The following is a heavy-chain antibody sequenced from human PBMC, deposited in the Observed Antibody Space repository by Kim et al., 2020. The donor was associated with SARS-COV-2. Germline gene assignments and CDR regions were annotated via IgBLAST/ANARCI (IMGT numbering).Heavy chain of an antibody. CDR1: GGSFSGYY. J-gene: IGHJ5*02. CDR3: ARSPPEPPGP. V-gene: IGHV4-34*01. CDR2: INHSGST. Sequence: SETLSLTCAVYGGSFSGYYWSWIRQPPGKGLEWIGEINHSGSTNYNPSLKSRVTISVDTSKNQFSLKLSSVTAADTAVYYCARSPPEPPGPWGQGTLVTVSS.